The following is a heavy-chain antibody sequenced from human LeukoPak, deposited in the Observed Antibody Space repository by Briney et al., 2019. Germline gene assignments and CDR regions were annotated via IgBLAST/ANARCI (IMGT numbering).Heavy chain of an antibody. CDR3: ARVNINNWHSCDY. CDR1: GGSISSSNW. Sequence: SETLSLTCAVSGGSISSSNWWGWVRQPPGKGLEWIGEIYHSGSPNYNPSLKSRVTISVDKSRNHFSLNLSSVTAADTAVYYCARVNINNWHSCDYWGQGTLVTVSS. CDR2: IYHSGSP. V-gene: IGHV4-4*02. J-gene: IGHJ4*02. D-gene: IGHD1-1*01.